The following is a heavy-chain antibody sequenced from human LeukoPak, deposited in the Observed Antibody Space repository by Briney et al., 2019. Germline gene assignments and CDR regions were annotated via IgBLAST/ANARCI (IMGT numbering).Heavy chain of an antibody. Sequence: SETLSLTCTGSGGSISSYYWSWIRQPPGKGLEWIGYIYYSGSTNYNPSLKSRVTISVDTSKNQFSLKLSSVTAADTAVYYCARGLSHDFWSGYKPTGFDYWGQGTLVTVSS. D-gene: IGHD3-3*01. CDR1: GGSISSYY. J-gene: IGHJ4*02. CDR2: IYYSGST. V-gene: IGHV4-59*01. CDR3: ARGLSHDFWSGYKPTGFDY.